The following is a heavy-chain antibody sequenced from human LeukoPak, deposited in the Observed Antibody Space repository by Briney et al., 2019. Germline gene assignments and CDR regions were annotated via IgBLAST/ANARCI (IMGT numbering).Heavy chain of an antibody. Sequence: SETLSLTCTVSGGSISSSSYYWGWIRQPPGKGLEWIGSIYYSGSTYYNPSLKSRVTISVDTSKNQFSLKLSSVTAADTAVYYCARDRTPWMIDWYFDLWGRGTLVTVSS. D-gene: IGHD2-15*01. V-gene: IGHV4-39*07. CDR2: IYYSGST. J-gene: IGHJ2*01. CDR1: GGSISSSSYY. CDR3: ARDRTPWMIDWYFDL.